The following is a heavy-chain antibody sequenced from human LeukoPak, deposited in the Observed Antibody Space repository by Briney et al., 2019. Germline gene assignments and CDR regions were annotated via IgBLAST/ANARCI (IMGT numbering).Heavy chain of an antibody. J-gene: IGHJ4*02. D-gene: IGHD6-19*01. CDR2: INPNTGGT. V-gene: IGHV1-2*02. Sequence: ASVKVSCKASGYTFTGYYMHWVRQAPGQGLEWMGWINPNTGGTNYAQRFQGRVTMTRDTSINTAYMELSRLRSDDTAVYYCAREPRDSSGWDYWGQGAPVTVSS. CDR1: GYTFTGYY. CDR3: AREPRDSSGWDY.